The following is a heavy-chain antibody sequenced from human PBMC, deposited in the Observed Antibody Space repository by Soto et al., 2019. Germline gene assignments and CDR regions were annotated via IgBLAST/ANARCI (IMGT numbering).Heavy chain of an antibody. D-gene: IGHD3-9*01. Sequence: GGSLRLSCAASGFTFSSYWMHWVRQAPGKGLVWVSRIKSDGSSMSYADSVKGRFTISRDNAKNTLYLQMNSLRAEDTAVYYCGRAIRNYYGMDVWGQGTTVTVSS. V-gene: IGHV3-74*01. CDR3: GRAIRNYYGMDV. J-gene: IGHJ6*02. CDR1: GFTFSSYW. CDR2: IKSDGSSM.